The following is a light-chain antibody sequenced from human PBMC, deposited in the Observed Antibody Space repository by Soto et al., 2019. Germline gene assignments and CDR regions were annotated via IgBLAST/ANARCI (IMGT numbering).Light chain of an antibody. V-gene: IGLV1-44*01. CDR3: AAWDDSLNGWV. Sequence: QAVVTQPPSASGTPGQRVTISCSGSSSNIGSETVNWYQQLPGTAPTLLIYSDNQRPSGVPDRFSGSKSGTSASLAISGLQSEDEADYYCAAWDDSLNGWVFGGGTKLTVL. CDR1: SSNIGSET. J-gene: IGLJ3*02. CDR2: SDN.